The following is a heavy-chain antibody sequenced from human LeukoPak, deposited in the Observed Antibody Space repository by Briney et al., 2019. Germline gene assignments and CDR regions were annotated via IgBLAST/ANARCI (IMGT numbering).Heavy chain of an antibody. CDR3: ARRMSMVRGVIITRWFDP. J-gene: IGHJ5*02. CDR2: IYYSGST. CDR1: GRSISSGDYY. V-gene: IGHV4-30-4*01. D-gene: IGHD3-10*01. Sequence: SQTLSLTCTVSGRSISSGDYYWSWIRQPPGKGLEWIGYIYYSGSTYYNPSLKSRVTISVDTSKNQFSLKLSSVTAADTAVYYCARRMSMVRGVIITRWFDPWGQGTLVTVSS.